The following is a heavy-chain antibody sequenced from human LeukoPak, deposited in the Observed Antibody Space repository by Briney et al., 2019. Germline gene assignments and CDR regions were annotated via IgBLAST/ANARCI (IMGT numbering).Heavy chain of an antibody. D-gene: IGHD3-22*01. Sequence: SETLSLTCTVSGGSITSCYWSWIRQPPGKGLEWIGYIYYSGSTNYNPSLKSRVTISVDTSKNQFSLKLSSVTAADTAVYYCARRVYSSGYYYFDYWGQGALVTVSS. J-gene: IGHJ4*02. CDR2: IYYSGST. CDR1: GGSITSCY. CDR3: ARRVYSSGYYYFDY. V-gene: IGHV4-59*01.